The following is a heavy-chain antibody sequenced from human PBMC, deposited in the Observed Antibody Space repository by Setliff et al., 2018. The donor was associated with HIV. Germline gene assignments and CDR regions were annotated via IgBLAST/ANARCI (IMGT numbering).Heavy chain of an antibody. D-gene: IGHD3-16*01. CDR2: IYYSGNT. CDR1: GGSISSGGYY. J-gene: IGHJ3*01. V-gene: IGHV4-31*03. CDR3: ARGSGAFFGGLGAFDY. Sequence: KPSETLSLTCTVSGGSISSGGYYWSWIRQHPGKGLEWIGYIYYSGNTYYNPSLKSRVTISVDTSKNQFSLKLSSVTAADTAVYYCARGSGAFFGGLGAFDYWGRGTMVTVSS.